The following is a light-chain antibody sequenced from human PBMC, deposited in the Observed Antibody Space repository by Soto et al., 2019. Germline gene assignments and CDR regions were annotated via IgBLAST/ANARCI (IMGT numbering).Light chain of an antibody. Sequence: AIRMTQSPSSFSASTGDRVTITCRASQGISSYLAWYQQKPGKAPKLLIYAASTLQSGLPSRFSGSGSGTDFTLTISCLQSEDFATYYCQQYYNYPFTFGHGTKVDIK. CDR3: QQYYNYPFT. CDR2: AAS. CDR1: QGISSY. J-gene: IGKJ3*01. V-gene: IGKV1-8*01.